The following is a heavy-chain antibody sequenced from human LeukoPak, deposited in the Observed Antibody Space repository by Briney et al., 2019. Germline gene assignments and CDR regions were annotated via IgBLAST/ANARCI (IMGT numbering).Heavy chain of an antibody. D-gene: IGHD3-22*01. J-gene: IGHJ4*02. Sequence: PGGSLRLSCAGPGFMFHDYAIHWVRQAPGKRLEWVSLISGDGGSTFYADSVKGRFTISRDNSKNSLYLQMNSLRSDDTALYYCARESESSGSYDCWGQGTLVTVSS. CDR2: ISGDGGST. CDR1: GFMFHDYA. CDR3: ARESESSGSYDC. V-gene: IGHV3-43*02.